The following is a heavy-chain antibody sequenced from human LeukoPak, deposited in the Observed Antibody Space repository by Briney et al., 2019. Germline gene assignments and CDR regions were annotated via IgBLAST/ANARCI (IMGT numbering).Heavy chain of an antibody. Sequence: PSETLSLTCAVYGGSFSGYYWSWIRQPPGKGLEWLGEIIHSGSTNYNPSLKSRVTISVDTSKNQFSLKLSSVTAADTAVYYCARARSIVVVPANTRFDYWGQGTLVTVSS. CDR3: ARARSIVVVPANTRFDY. J-gene: IGHJ4*02. D-gene: IGHD2-2*01. CDR2: IIHSGST. CDR1: GGSFSGYY. V-gene: IGHV4-34*12.